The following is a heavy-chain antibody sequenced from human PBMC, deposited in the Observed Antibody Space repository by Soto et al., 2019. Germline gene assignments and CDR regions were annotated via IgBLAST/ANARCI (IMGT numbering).Heavy chain of an antibody. J-gene: IGHJ6*02. CDR3: ARAPTAYDFWSGYYNYYYGMDV. CDR2: IGTAGDT. D-gene: IGHD3-3*01. CDR1: GFTFSSYD. Sequence: PGGSLRLSCAASGFTFSSYDMHWVRQATGKGLEWFSAIGTAGDTYYPGSVKGRFTISRENAKNSLYLQMNSLRAGDTAVYYCARAPTAYDFWSGYYNYYYGMDVWGQGTTVTVSS. V-gene: IGHV3-13*01.